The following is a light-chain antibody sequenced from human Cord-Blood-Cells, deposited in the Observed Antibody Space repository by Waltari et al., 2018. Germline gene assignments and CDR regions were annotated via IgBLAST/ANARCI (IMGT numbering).Light chain of an antibody. CDR1: QSVLYSSNNKNY. CDR3: QQYYSTPT. Sequence: DIVMTQSTDSLAVSLGERATINCKSSQSVLYSSNNKNYLAWYQQKPGQPPKLLISWASTRESGVPDRFSGSGSGTDFTLTISSLQAEDVAVYYCQQYYSTPTFGQGTKVEIK. V-gene: IGKV4-1*01. CDR2: WAS. J-gene: IGKJ1*01.